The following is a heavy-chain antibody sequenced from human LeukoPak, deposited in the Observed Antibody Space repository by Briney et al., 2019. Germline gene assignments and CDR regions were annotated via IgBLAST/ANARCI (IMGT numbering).Heavy chain of an antibody. D-gene: IGHD6-13*01. CDR2: INHSGST. J-gene: IGHJ6*02. V-gene: IGHV4-34*01. CDR3: ARFGYSSSWYGAYYYYGMDV. Sequence: PSETLSLTCAVYGGSFSGYYWSWIRQPPGKGLEWIGEINHSGSTNYNPSLKSRVTISVDTSKNQFSLKLSSVTAADTAVYYCARFGYSSSWYGAYYYYGMDVWGQGTTVTVSS. CDR1: GGSFSGYY.